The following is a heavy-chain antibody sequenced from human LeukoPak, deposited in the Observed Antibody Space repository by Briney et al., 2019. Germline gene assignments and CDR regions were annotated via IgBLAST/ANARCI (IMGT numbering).Heavy chain of an antibody. J-gene: IGHJ5*02. Sequence: GGSLRLSCAASGFTFSSYGMHWVRQAPGKGLEWVAVIWYDGSNKYYADSVKGRFTISRDNSKNTPYLQMNSLRAEDTAVYYCAKESGYCSSTSCYKGWFDPWGQGTLVTVSS. V-gene: IGHV3-33*06. CDR1: GFTFSSYG. CDR2: IWYDGSNK. CDR3: AKESGYCSSTSCYKGWFDP. D-gene: IGHD2-2*02.